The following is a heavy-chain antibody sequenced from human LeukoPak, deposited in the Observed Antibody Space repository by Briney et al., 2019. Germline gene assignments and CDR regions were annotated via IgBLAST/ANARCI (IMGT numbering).Heavy chain of an antibody. CDR3: ARQDYDILTGYYKDGFDI. CDR2: IYYSGST. D-gene: IGHD3-9*01. CDR1: GGSISSYY. Sequence: SETLSLTCTVSGGSISSYYWSWIRQPPGKGLEWIGHIYYSGSTNYNPSLKSRVTISIDTSKKQFLLRLSSVTAADTAVYYCARQDYDILTGYYKDGFDIWGQGTMVTVSS. V-gene: IGHV4-59*08. J-gene: IGHJ3*02.